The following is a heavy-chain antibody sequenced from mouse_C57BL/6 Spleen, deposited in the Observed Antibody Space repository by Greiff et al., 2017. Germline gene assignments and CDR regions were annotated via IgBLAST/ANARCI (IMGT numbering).Heavy chain of an antibody. V-gene: IGHV1-72*01. D-gene: IGHD1-1*01. Sequence: QVHVKQPGAELVKPGASVKLSCKASGYTFTSYWMHWVKQRPGRGLEWIGRIDPNSGGTKYNEKFKSKATLTVDKPSSTAYMQLSSLTSEDSAVYYCAREEKIYGSSPPYAMDYWGQGTSVTVSS. J-gene: IGHJ4*01. CDR3: AREEKIYGSSPPYAMDY. CDR2: IDPNSGGT. CDR1: GYTFTSYW.